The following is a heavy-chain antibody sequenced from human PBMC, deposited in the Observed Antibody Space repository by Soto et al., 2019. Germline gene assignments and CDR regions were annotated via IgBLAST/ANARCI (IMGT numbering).Heavy chain of an antibody. Sequence: ASVKVSCKACGYTFTRSGISWVRQAPGQGLEWMGWISTYNGDANYAQTFQGRVTMTTDTSTSTVHMEVRSLRSDDTAVYYCAREGVAPYYYYGMDVWG. CDR2: ISTYNGDA. J-gene: IGHJ6*02. CDR1: GYTFTRSG. CDR3: AREGVAPYYYYGMDV. V-gene: IGHV1-18*01.